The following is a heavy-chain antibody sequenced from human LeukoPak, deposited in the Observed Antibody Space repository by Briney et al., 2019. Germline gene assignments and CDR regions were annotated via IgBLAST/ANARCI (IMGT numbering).Heavy chain of an antibody. CDR1: GGSISNYY. V-gene: IGHV4-59*01. CDR3: ARGYDIDV. J-gene: IGHJ6*02. CDR2: IYYTGTT. Sequence: SETLSLTCTVSGGSISNYYWSRIRQPPGKALEWIGYIYYTGTTKYNPSLKSRATISLDTSKNQFSLRLTSVTAADTALFFCARGYDIDVWGQGTTVTVSS.